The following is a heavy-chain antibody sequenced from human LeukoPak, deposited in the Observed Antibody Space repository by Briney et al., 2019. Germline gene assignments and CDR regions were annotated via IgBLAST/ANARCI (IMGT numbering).Heavy chain of an antibody. J-gene: IGHJ4*02. D-gene: IGHD3-9*01. Sequence: WTSVKVSCKASGYTFTGYYMHWVRQAPGQGLEWMGWINLNSGGTNYAQKFQDRVTMTRDTSISTAYMELSRLRFDDTAVYYRARSPDILTGENFDYWGQGTLVTVSS. CDR1: GYTFTGYY. V-gene: IGHV1-2*02. CDR3: ARSPDILTGENFDY. CDR2: INLNSGGT.